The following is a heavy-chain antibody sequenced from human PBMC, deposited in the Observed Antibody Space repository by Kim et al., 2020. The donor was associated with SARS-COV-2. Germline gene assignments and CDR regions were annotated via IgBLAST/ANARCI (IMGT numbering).Heavy chain of an antibody. J-gene: IGHJ6*04. CDR2: RGST. Sequence: RGSTTYNPSLKSRVTMSVETSKYEFAHKLTSVTAADTAIYYCARDVGMDVWGKGTTVTVSS. V-gene: IGHV4-59*01. CDR3: ARDVGMDV.